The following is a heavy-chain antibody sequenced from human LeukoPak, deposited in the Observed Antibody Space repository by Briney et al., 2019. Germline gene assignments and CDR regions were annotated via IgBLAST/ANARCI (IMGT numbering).Heavy chain of an antibody. J-gene: IGHJ5*02. CDR3: ARQKRYTSGSYGEVDP. D-gene: IGHD6-19*01. CDR1: GYSFSTYW. Sequence: GESLKISCKGSGYSFSTYWIGWVRQMPGKGLEWMGIIFPVDSDTRYSPSFQGQVTISADKSIDTAYLQWTSLRASDTAMYYCARQKRYTSGSYGEVDPWGQGTLVTVSS. CDR2: IFPVDSDT. V-gene: IGHV5-51*01.